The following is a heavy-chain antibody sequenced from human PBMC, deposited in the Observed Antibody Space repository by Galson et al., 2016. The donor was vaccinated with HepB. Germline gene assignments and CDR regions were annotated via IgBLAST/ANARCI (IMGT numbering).Heavy chain of an antibody. CDR1: GFTFYTFT. V-gene: IGHV3-30-3*01. CDR3: ARGEIGTTLD. CDR2: ISSDGSNR. D-gene: IGHD4-23*01. Sequence: SLRLSCAASGFTFYTFTMRWVRQSPGKGPECVAAISSDGSNRHYADSVRGRFTISRDNPRNTLYLQMDSLTTEDTAVYYCARGEIGTTLDWGQGALVTVSS. J-gene: IGHJ4*02.